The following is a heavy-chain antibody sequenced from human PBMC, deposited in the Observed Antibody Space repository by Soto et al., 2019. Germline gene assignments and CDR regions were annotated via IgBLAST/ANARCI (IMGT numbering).Heavy chain of an antibody. CDR3: AKDTAAYTIRWPDF. J-gene: IGHJ4*02. V-gene: IGHV3-23*01. Sequence: EVQLLESGGGMVQPGESLRLSCAASGFTFSSYAMNWVRQAPGKGLEWVSGITSGGGLTYYADSVKGHFTISRDNSKDTLYLQMSSLRAEDTAVYYCAKDTAAYTIRWPDFWGQGTLVTVSS. D-gene: IGHD5-18*01. CDR2: ITSGGGLT. CDR1: GFTFSSYA.